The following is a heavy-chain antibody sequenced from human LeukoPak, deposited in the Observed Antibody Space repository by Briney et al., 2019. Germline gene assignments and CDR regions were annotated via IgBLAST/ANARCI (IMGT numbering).Heavy chain of an antibody. Sequence: SETLSLTCTVSGGSISSRSYYWGWIRQPPGTGLEWIGSIYYSGSTYYNPSLKSRVTISVDTSKNQFSLKLSSVTAADTAVYYCARFPPTDAFDIWGQGTMVTVSS. CDR2: IYYSGST. CDR3: ARFPPTDAFDI. CDR1: GGSISSRSYY. V-gene: IGHV4-39*01. J-gene: IGHJ3*02.